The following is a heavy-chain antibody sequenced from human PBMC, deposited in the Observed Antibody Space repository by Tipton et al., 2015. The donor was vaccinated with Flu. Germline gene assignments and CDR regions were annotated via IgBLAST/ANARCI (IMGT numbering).Heavy chain of an antibody. CDR2: IYPAGGGI. J-gene: IGHJ3*01. CDR1: GYTFTSYN. V-gene: IGHV1-46*01. D-gene: IGHD1-1*01. CDR3: ARDKGGGTHTFDV. Sequence: QLVQSGAEVKKPGASVKVSCKASGYTFTSYNMHWVRQAPGQGLEWMGIIYPAGGGISYAQKFQGRVIMTRDRSAGTVHMELRSLKSDDTAMYYCARDKGGGTHTFDVWGPEPMVTVSS.